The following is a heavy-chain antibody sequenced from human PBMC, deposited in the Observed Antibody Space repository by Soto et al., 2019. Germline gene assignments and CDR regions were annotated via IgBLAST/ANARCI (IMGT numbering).Heavy chain of an antibody. CDR3: ARRSGSDWDSYYFDY. CDR1: AGSINNYY. Sequence: SETLSLTCSVTAGSINNYYWTWIRQPPGKGLEWIANIYYTGTTTYNPSLKSRVTISVDTSKNQFSLKLTSVTAADTAVYYCARRSGSDWDSYYFDYWGQGTLVTVSS. D-gene: IGHD5-12*01. J-gene: IGHJ4*02. V-gene: IGHV4-59*08. CDR2: IYYTGTT.